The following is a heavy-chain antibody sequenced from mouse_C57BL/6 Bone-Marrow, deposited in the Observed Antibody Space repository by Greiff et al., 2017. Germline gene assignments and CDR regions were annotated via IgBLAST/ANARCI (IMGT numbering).Heavy chain of an antibody. CDR1: GFNIKDDY. CDR2: IDPENGDT. Sequence: DVKLQESGAELVRPGASVKLSCTASGFNIKDDYMHWVKQRPEQGLEWIGWIDPENGDTEYASKFQGKATITADTSSNTAYLQLSSLTSEDTAVYYCTPSHPLFDYWGQGTTLTVSS. CDR3: TPSHPLFDY. J-gene: IGHJ2*01. V-gene: IGHV14-4*01.